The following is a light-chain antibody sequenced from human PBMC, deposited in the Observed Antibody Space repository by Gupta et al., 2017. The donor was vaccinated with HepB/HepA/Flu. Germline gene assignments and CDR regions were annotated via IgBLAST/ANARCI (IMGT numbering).Light chain of an antibody. V-gene: IGLV2-11*01. CDR2: DIS. CDR1: STDVGGYNY. J-gene: IGLJ2*01. Sequence: QSLLPQPRSVTGPPGQSVNISCTGTSTDVGGYNYVSCYQHHPGKARKLMIYDISKRSAGVPDRFSGSKAGNAASLTICGQQGEEEADYCGSSEAGSYIVVFGGGTRLTVL. CDR3: SSEAGSYIVV.